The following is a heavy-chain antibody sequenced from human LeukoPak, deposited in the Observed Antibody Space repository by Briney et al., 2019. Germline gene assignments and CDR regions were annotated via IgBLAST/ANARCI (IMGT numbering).Heavy chain of an antibody. CDR1: GGSISSYY. Sequence: PSETLSLTCTVSGGSISSYYWSWIRQPPGKGLEWTGDIYYSGSTNYNPSLKSRVTISVDTSKNQFSLKLSSVTAADTAVYYCARGRIAVAGTKNYFDYWGQGTLVTVSS. D-gene: IGHD6-19*01. CDR2: IYYSGST. J-gene: IGHJ4*02. CDR3: ARGRIAVAGTKNYFDY. V-gene: IGHV4-59*01.